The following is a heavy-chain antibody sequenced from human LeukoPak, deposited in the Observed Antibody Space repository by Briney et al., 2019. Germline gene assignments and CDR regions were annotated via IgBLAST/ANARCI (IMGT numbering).Heavy chain of an antibody. CDR3: ASTRSGSYFDY. Sequence: GGSLRLSCAAPGFTFSDYYMSWIRQAPGKGLEWVSYISSSGSTIYYADSVKGRFTISRDNAKNSLYLQMNSLRAEDTAVYYCASTRSGSYFDYWGQGTLVTVSS. CDR1: GFTFSDYY. D-gene: IGHD1-26*01. V-gene: IGHV3-11*01. J-gene: IGHJ4*02. CDR2: ISSSGSTI.